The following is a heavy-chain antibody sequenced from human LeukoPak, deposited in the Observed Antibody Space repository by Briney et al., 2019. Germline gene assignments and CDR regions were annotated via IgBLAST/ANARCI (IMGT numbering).Heavy chain of an antibody. D-gene: IGHD1-20*01. V-gene: IGHV3-30*02. CDR2: MPYDGNNK. Sequence: GGSLRLSCAASGFTFSSHGMHWVRQAPGKGLEGLAFMPYDGNNKYYADSVKGRFTISRDNSKNTLYLQMNSLRAEDTALYYCAKYNWNDIWDAFDIWGQGTMVTVSS. J-gene: IGHJ3*02. CDR3: AKYNWNDIWDAFDI. CDR1: GFTFSSHG.